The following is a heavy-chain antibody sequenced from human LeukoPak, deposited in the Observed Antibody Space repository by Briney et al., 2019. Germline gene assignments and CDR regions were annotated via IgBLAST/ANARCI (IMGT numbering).Heavy chain of an antibody. Sequence: SVKVSCKASGGTFSSYAISWVRQAPGQGLEWMGGIIPVFGTANYAQKFQGRVTITADESTSTAYMELSSLRSEDTAVYYCAREGPENDAYCGGDCYSSLRYYYGMDVWGQGTTVTVSS. D-gene: IGHD2-21*02. CDR3: AREGPENDAYCGGDCYSSLRYYYGMDV. J-gene: IGHJ6*02. V-gene: IGHV1-69*01. CDR2: IIPVFGTA. CDR1: GGTFSSYA.